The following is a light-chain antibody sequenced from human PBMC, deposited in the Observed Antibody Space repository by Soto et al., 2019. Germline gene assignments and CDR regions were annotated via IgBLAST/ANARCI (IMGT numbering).Light chain of an antibody. J-gene: IGKJ1*01. CDR3: QQRTNWPRT. V-gene: IGKV3-11*01. CDR2: DAS. CDR1: QSVSIY. Sequence: EIVLTQSPATLSLSPGERATLSCRASQSVSIYLAWYQQKPGQAPRLLIYDASNRATGIPARFSGSGSGTDFTLTISSLEPEDLAVYYCQQRTNWPRTFGQGTKVEIK.